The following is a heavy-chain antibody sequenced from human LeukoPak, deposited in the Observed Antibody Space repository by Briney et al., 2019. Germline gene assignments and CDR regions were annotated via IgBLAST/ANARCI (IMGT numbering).Heavy chain of an antibody. CDR3: ARAPPSEYYDILTGYYLRYGMDV. V-gene: IGHV3-13*01. CDR2: IGNAGDT. J-gene: IGHJ6*02. CDR1: GFPFSTYD. Sequence: GGSLRLSCAASGFPFSTYDMHWVRQAKGKGLEWVSTIGNAGDTYYPGSVKGRFTISRENAKNSLYLQMNSLRAGDTAVYYCARAPPSEYYDILTGYYLRYGMDVWGQGTTVTVSS. D-gene: IGHD3-9*01.